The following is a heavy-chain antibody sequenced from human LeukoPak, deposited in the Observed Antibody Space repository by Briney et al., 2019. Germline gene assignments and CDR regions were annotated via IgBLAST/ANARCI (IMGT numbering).Heavy chain of an antibody. V-gene: IGHV1-18*01. CDR1: GYTFTSYG. J-gene: IGHJ4*02. CDR3: ARDPRPGGSSSWYIY. Sequence: ASVKVSCKASGYTFTSYGISWVRQAPGQGLEWKGWISAYNGNTNYAQKLQGRVTMTTDTSTSTAYMELRSLRSDDTAVYYCARDPRPGGSSSWYIYWGQGTLVTVSS. D-gene: IGHD6-13*01. CDR2: ISAYNGNT.